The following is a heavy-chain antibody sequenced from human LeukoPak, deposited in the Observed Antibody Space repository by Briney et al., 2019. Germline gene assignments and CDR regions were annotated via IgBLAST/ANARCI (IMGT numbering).Heavy chain of an antibody. CDR2: ISSSRSYT. J-gene: IGHJ4*02. D-gene: IGHD3-22*01. CDR3: ARLTYYYDSSGYYLFDY. V-gene: IGHV3-11*03. CDR1: GFIFSDHY. Sequence: GGSLRLSCAASGFIFSDHYMSWIRQAPGKGLEWVSYISSSRSYTNYADSVKARFTISRDNAKNSLYLQMNSLRAEDTAVYHCARLTYYYDSSGYYLFDYRGQGTLVTVSS.